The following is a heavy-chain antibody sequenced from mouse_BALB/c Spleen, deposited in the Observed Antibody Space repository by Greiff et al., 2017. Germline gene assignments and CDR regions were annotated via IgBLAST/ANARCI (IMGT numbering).Heavy chain of an antibody. J-gene: IGHJ4*01. V-gene: IGHV5-15*02. CDR2: ISNLAYSI. D-gene: IGHD1-1*01. CDR3: ARIYGSSFYYAMDY. Sequence: EVMLVESGGGLVQPGGSRKLSCAASGFTFSDYGMAWVRQAPGKGPEWVAFISNLAYSIYYADTVTGRFTISRENAKNTLYLEMSSLRSEDTAMYYCARIYGSSFYYAMDYWGQGTSVTVSS. CDR1: GFTFSDYG.